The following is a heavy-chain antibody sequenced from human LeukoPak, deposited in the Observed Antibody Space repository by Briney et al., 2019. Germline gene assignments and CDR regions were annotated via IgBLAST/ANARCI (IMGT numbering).Heavy chain of an antibody. J-gene: IGHJ4*02. D-gene: IGHD6-19*01. CDR1: GYTFTSYY. CDR3: ARLYSSGWYPDY. Sequence: ASVKVSCKASGYTFTSYYMHWVRQAPGQGLEWMGIINPSGGSTSYAQKFQGRVTMTRDTSTSTVCMELSSLRSEDTAVYYCARLYSSGWYPDYWGQGTLVTVSS. V-gene: IGHV1-46*01. CDR2: INPSGGST.